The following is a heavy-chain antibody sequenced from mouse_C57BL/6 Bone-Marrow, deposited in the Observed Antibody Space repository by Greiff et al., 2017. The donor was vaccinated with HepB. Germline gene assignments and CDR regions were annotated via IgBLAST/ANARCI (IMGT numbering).Heavy chain of an antibody. V-gene: IGHV5-4*03. CDR3: ARRVTTRYFDV. Sequence: DVKLVESGGGLVKPGGSLKLSCAASGFTFSSYAMSWVRQTPEKRLEWVATISDGGSYTYYPDNVKGRFTISRDNAKNNLYLQMSHLKSEDTAMYYCARRVTTRYFDVWGTGTTVTVSS. J-gene: IGHJ1*03. CDR1: GFTFSSYA. D-gene: IGHD2-2*01. CDR2: ISDGGSYT.